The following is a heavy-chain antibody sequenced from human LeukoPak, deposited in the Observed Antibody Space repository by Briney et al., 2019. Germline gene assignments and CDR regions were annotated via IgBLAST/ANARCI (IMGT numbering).Heavy chain of an antibody. V-gene: IGHV3-30*04. CDR2: ISYDGSNK. J-gene: IGHJ4*02. CDR3: ARPTYPYSGGWYYFDY. CDR1: GFTFSSYA. Sequence: GGSLRLSCAASGFTFSSYAMHWVRQAPGKGLEWVAVISYDGSNKYYADSVKGRFTISRDNSKNTLYLQMNSLRAEDTAVYYCARPTYPYSGGWYYFDYWGQGTLVTVSS. D-gene: IGHD6-19*01.